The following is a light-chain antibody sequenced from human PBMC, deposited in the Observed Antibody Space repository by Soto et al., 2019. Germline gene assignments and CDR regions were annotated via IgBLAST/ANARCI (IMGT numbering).Light chain of an antibody. CDR3: QQYSIWRT. CDR1: QSVSSSY. Sequence: SELTQAPGTLSLSPGERATLSCSASQSVSSSYLAWYQQKPGQAPRLLIYGASSRATGIPDRFSGSGSGTEFTLTISSLQSEDFAVYYCQQYSIWRTFGQGTKADIK. CDR2: GAS. J-gene: IGKJ1*01. V-gene: IGKV3-20*01.